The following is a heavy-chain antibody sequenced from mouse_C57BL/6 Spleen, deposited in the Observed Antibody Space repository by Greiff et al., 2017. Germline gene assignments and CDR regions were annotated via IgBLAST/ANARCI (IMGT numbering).Heavy chain of an antibody. J-gene: IGHJ4*01. CDR2: IHPSDSYT. D-gene: IGHD2-12*01. V-gene: IGHV1-59*01. Sequence: QVQLQQPGAELVRPGASVKLSCKASGYTFTSYWMHWVKQRPGQGLEWIGGIHPSDSYTNYNQKFKGKATLTVDTSSSTAYIQLSSVTSEDSAVDYGGSYDGYVDDWGQGTSVTVSS. CDR3: GSYDGYVDD. CDR1: GYTFTSYW.